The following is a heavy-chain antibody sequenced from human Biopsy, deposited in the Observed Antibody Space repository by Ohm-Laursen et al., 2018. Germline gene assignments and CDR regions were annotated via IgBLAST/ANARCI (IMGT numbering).Heavy chain of an antibody. J-gene: IGHJ6*02. CDR1: GGSVTNYY. CDR3: ARMDCSGGSCHYYSYGMDV. V-gene: IGHV4-59*08. D-gene: IGHD2-15*01. Sequence: SETLSLTCSVSGGSVTNYYWTWIRQPPGKGLEWIGYMYYNERTYYNPSLKSRLTISVDTSKNQFSLKLSSVTAADTAVYYCARMDCSGGSCHYYSYGMDVWGQGTTVTVSS. CDR2: MYYNERT.